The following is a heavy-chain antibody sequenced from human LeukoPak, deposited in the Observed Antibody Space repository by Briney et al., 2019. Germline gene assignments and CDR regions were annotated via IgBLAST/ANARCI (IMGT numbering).Heavy chain of an antibody. CDR1: GYSISSGYY. Sequence: KPSETLSLTCTVSGYSISSGYYWGWIRQPPGKGLEWIGSIYHSGSTYYNPSLKSRVTISVDTSKNQFSLKLSSVTAADTAVYYCARRGVVVVAAIFDYWGQGTLVTVSP. V-gene: IGHV4-38-2*02. J-gene: IGHJ4*02. CDR2: IYHSGST. CDR3: ARRGVVVVAAIFDY. D-gene: IGHD2-15*01.